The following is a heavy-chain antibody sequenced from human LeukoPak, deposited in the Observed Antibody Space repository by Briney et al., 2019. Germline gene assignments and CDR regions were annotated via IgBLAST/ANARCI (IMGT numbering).Heavy chain of an antibody. D-gene: IGHD3-3*01. CDR3: AKGNVLRFLEWLADYFDY. V-gene: IGHV3-23*01. J-gene: IGHJ4*02. Sequence: PGGSLRLSCAASGFTFSSYAMSWVRQAPGKGLEWVSAISGSGGSTYYADSVKGRFTISRDNSKNTLYLQMNSLRAEDTAVYYCAKGNVLRFLEWLADYFDYWGQGTLVTVSS. CDR1: GFTFSSYA. CDR2: ISGSGGST.